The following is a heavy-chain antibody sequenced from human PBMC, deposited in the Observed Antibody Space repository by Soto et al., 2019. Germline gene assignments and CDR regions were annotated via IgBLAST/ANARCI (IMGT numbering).Heavy chain of an antibody. Sequence: NPGESLKISCKGSGYSFTSYWISWVRQMPGKGLEWMGRIDPSDSYTNYSPSFQGHVTISADKSISTAYLQWSSLKASDTAMYYCARHLSGFGRSHYGMDVWGQGTTVTVSS. J-gene: IGHJ6*02. D-gene: IGHD3-16*01. CDR3: ARHLSGFGRSHYGMDV. V-gene: IGHV5-10-1*01. CDR1: GYSFTSYW. CDR2: IDPSDSYT.